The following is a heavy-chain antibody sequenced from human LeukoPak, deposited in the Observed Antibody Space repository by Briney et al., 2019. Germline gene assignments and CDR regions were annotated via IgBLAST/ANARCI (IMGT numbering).Heavy chain of an antibody. CDR1: GYTFTSYG. V-gene: IGHV1-18*01. CDR2: ISAYNGNT. Sequence: ASVKVSCKASGYTFTSYGISWVRQAPGQGLEWMGWISAYNGNTNYAQKLQGRVTMPTDTSTSTAYMELRSLRSDDTAVYYCARDPVYCSSTSCHPGWFDPWGQGTLVTVSS. J-gene: IGHJ5*02. D-gene: IGHD2-2*01. CDR3: ARDPVYCSSTSCHPGWFDP.